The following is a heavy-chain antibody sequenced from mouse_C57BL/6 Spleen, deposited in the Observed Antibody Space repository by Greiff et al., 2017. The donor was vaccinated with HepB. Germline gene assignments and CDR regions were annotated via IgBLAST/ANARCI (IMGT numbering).Heavy chain of an antibody. Sequence: QVQLQQPGAELVKPGASVKVSCKASGYTFTSYWMHWVKQRPGQGLEWIGRIHPSDSDTNYNQKFKGKATLTVDKSSSTAYTQLSSLTSEDSAVYYCAICLYDYEENYYAMDYWGQGTSVTVSS. CDR1: GYTFTSYW. J-gene: IGHJ4*01. CDR2: IHPSDSDT. D-gene: IGHD2-4*01. CDR3: AICLYDYEENYYAMDY. V-gene: IGHV1-74*01.